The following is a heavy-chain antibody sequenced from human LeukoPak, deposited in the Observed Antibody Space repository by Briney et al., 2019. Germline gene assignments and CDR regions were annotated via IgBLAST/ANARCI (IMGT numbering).Heavy chain of an antibody. CDR3: ARERVRGARKGWFDP. D-gene: IGHD3-10*01. V-gene: IGHV1-2*02. CDR2: INPNSGGT. CDR1: GYTFTGYY. Sequence: GASVKVSCKASGYTFTGYYMHWVRQAPGQGLEWMGWINPNSGGTNYAQKFQGRVTMTRDTSISTAYMELSGLRSDDTAVYYCARERVRGARKGWFDPWGQGTLVTVSS. J-gene: IGHJ5*02.